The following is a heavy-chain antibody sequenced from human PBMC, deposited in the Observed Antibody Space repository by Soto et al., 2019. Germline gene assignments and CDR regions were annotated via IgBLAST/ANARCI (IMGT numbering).Heavy chain of an antibody. CDR2: ISYDGSNK. J-gene: IGHJ4*02. V-gene: IGHV3-30-3*01. Sequence: QVQLVESGGGVVQPGRSLRLSCAASGFTFSRYAMHWVRQAPGKGLDWVAVISYDGSNKYYADSVKGRFTISRDNSKNTLYLQMNSLRAEDTAVYYCACNYIIDYWGQGTLVTVSS. CDR1: GFTFSRYA. CDR3: ACNYIIDY. D-gene: IGHD3-10*01.